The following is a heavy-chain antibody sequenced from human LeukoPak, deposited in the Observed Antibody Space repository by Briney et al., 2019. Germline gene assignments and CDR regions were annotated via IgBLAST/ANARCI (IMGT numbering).Heavy chain of an antibody. CDR3: ARDQALPYYYGSGTNFDY. V-gene: IGHV3-30*04. CDR1: GFTFSSYA. Sequence: PGRSLRLSCAASGFTFSSYAMHWVRQAPGKGLEWVAVISYDGSNKYYADSVKGRFTISRDNSKNTLYLQMNSLRAEDTAVYYCARDQALPYYYGSGTNFDYWGQGTLVNVSS. CDR2: ISYDGSNK. J-gene: IGHJ4*02. D-gene: IGHD3-10*01.